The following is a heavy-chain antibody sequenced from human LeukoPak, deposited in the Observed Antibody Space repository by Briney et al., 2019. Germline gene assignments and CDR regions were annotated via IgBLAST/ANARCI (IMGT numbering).Heavy chain of an antibody. V-gene: IGHV3-23*01. Sequence: GDSLGLSCAASGFTFNSQAMSWARQAPGKGLEWVSAISGSGGSTYYEDSVKGRFTISRDNSKNTLYLQMNSLRAEDTAVYYCAKSAHKYYDDSSGPFDYWGQGTLVTVSS. CDR2: ISGSGGST. CDR3: AKSAHKYYDDSSGPFDY. J-gene: IGHJ4*02. CDR1: GFTFNSQA. D-gene: IGHD3-22*01.